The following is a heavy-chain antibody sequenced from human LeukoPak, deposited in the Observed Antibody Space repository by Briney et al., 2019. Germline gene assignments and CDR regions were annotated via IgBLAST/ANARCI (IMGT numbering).Heavy chain of an antibody. CDR3: ARTGYYYDSSGYYPKVYYYYMDV. J-gene: IGHJ6*03. CDR1: GYSISNGYY. V-gene: IGHV4-38-2*02. D-gene: IGHD3-22*01. Sequence: SETLSLTCTVSGYSISNGYYWGWIRQPPGKGLEWVGSIYHRGSTYYNPSLRSRVTISLDRSKNQFSLKLSSVTAADTAVYYCARTGYYYDSSGYYPKVYYYYMDVWGKGTTVTVSS. CDR2: IYHRGST.